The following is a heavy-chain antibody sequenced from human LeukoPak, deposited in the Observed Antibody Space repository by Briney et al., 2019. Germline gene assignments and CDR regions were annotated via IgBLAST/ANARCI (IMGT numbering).Heavy chain of an antibody. CDR1: GNSISSGDNY. V-gene: IGHV4-61*02. CDR3: ASYSGIYSAFEI. J-gene: IGHJ3*02. Sequence: SETLSLTCTVSGNSISSGDNYWSWIRQPAGKGLEWIGRIYTSGSTNYNPSLKSRVVISVDTSKNHFSLTLNAVTAADTAVYHCASYSGIYSAFEIWSQGTLVTVSS. D-gene: IGHD1-26*01. CDR2: IYTSGST.